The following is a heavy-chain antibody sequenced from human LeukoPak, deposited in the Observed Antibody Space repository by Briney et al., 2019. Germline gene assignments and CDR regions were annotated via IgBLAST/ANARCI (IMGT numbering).Heavy chain of an antibody. V-gene: IGHV1-69*06. Sequence: GASVTVSCKASGYTFTSYAISWVRQAPGQGLEWMGGIIPIFGTANYAQKFQGRVTITADKSTSTAYMELSSLRSEDTAVYYCARARSGSYLFDYWGQGTLVTVSS. J-gene: IGHJ4*02. CDR1: GYTFTSYA. CDR3: ARARSGSYLFDY. D-gene: IGHD1-26*01. CDR2: IIPIFGTA.